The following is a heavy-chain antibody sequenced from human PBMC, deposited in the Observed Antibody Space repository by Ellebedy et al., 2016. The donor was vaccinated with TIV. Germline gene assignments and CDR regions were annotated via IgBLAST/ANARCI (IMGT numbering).Heavy chain of an antibody. V-gene: IGHV4-39*07. D-gene: IGHD5-18*01. CDR3: ARLGGYSYGYRYFDY. CDR2: IYYDGST. Sequence: SETLSLTCTVSGDSISSGSYYWGWIRQPPGKGLEWIGSIYYDGSTYYNPSLKSRVTIPVDMSKNQFSLKLSSVTAADTAVYYCARLGGYSYGYRYFDYWGQGTLVTVSS. CDR1: GDSISSGSYY. J-gene: IGHJ4*02.